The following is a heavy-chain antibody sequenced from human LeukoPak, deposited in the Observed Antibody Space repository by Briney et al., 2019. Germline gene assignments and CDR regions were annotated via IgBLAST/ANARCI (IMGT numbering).Heavy chain of an antibody. CDR3: ARRYLGYCSGDSCPLNYYGMDV. CDR1: GASITSHPWN. J-gene: IGHJ6*02. D-gene: IGHD2-15*01. V-gene: IGHV4-39*01. Sequence: PSGTLSLTCAVSGASITSHPWNWVRQPPGKGLEWIGSIYYSGSTYYNPSLKSRVTISVDTSKNQFSLKLSSVTAAETAVYFCARRYLGYCSGDSCPLNYYGMDVWGQGTTVTVS. CDR2: IYYSGST.